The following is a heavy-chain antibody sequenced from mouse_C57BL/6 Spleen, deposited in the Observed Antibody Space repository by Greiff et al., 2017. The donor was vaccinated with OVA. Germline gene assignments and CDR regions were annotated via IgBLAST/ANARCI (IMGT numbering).Heavy chain of an antibody. Sequence: QVQLQQSGPGLVQPSQSLSITCTVSGFSLTSYGVHWVRQSPGKGLEWLGVIWSGGSTDYNAAFISRLSISKDNSKCQVFCKMNSLQADDTAIYYCARQDTTVGHLGLSNAMDYWGQGTSVTVSS. J-gene: IGHJ4*01. CDR3: ARQDTTVGHLGLSNAMDY. CDR2: IWSGGST. D-gene: IGHD3-3*01. V-gene: IGHV2-2*01. CDR1: GFSLTSYG.